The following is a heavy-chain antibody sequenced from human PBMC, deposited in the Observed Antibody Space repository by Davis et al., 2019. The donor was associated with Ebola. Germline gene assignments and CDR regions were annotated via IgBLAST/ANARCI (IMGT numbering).Heavy chain of an antibody. Sequence: AASVKVSCKASGGTFSTYGITWVRQAPGQGLEWMGGIIPIFGTTNYAQKFQGRVTITADVSTGTAYMDLSSLRSEDTAVYYCARGHFMVVVPAARRDYGMDVWGKGTTVTVSS. J-gene: IGHJ6*04. D-gene: IGHD2-2*01. CDR2: IIPIFGTT. CDR1: GGTFSTYG. CDR3: ARGHFMVVVPAARRDYGMDV. V-gene: IGHV1-69*13.